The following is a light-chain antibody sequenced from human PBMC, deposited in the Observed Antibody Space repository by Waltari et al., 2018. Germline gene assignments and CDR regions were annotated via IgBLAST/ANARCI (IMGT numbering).Light chain of an antibody. CDR2: GAS. V-gene: IGKV1-39*01. J-gene: IGKJ2*01. CDR3: QQSYRTPYT. Sequence: DIQMTQSPSSLSASVGDRATFTCRASQSINRYVSGYQRKPGKGPNLLIYGASSLQSGVAPRLSGSGVGTDFNLTITSRYPEDDATYFCQQSYRTPYTFGQGTKLEI. CDR1: QSINRY.